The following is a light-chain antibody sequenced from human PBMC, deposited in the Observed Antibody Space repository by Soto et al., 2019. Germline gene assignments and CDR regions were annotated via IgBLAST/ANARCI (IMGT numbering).Light chain of an antibody. CDR2: EVS. J-gene: IGLJ2*01. V-gene: IGLV2-8*01. CDR1: SSDVGAYNY. Sequence: QSALTQPPSASGSPGQSVTISCTGTSSDVGAYNYVSWYQQHPGKAPKLMIYEVSKRPSGVPDRFSGSKSGTTASLTVSGLQAEDEADYYCTSYAGSNDRVAFGGGTKVTVL. CDR3: TSYAGSNDRVA.